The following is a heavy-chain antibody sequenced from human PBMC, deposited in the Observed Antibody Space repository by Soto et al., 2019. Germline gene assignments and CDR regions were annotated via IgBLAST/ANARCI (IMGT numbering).Heavy chain of an antibody. D-gene: IGHD3-10*01. CDR1: GFTFSSYS. V-gene: IGHV3-21*01. CDR3: YGEYYMGYGMDV. Sequence: LRLSCAASGFTFSSYSMNWVRQAPGKGLEWVSSISSSSSYIYYADSVKGRFTISRDNAKNSLYLQMNSLRAEETAVYYCYGEYYMGYGMDVWGQGTTVTVSS. CDR2: ISSSSSYI. J-gene: IGHJ6*02.